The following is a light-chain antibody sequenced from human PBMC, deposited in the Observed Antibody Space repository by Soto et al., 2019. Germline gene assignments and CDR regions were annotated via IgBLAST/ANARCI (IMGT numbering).Light chain of an antibody. CDR1: QSISXY. CDR3: QQSYSTLLT. V-gene: IGKV1-39*01. J-gene: IGKJ4*01. CDR2: AAS. Sequence: DIQMTQSPSSLSASVGDRVTITCRASQSISXYLNWYQQKPGKAPKLLIYAASSLQSGVPSRFSXXXSGTDFTLTISSLXXXXFXTYYCQQSYSTLLTFGGGTKVEIK.